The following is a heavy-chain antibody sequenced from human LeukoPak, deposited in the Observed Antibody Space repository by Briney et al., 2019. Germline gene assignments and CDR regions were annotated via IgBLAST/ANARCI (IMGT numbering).Heavy chain of an antibody. Sequence: PSETLSLTCTVSGDSIRSYHWGRLRQSPGKGLEWIGYIYSTGNTNFNPSLESRVTISVDTSKNQFSLRPSSVTAADTALYSSDRRTGFDLFDYWGQGTLVTVSS. CDR2: IYSTGNT. V-gene: IGHV4-4*09. J-gene: IGHJ4*02. D-gene: IGHD3/OR15-3a*01. CDR3: DRRTGFDLFDY. CDR1: GDSIRSYH.